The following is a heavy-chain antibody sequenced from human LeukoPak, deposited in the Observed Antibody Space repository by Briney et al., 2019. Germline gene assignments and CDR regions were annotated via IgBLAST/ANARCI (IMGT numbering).Heavy chain of an antibody. CDR1: GFTFSSYG. J-gene: IGHJ5*02. D-gene: IGHD3-22*01. CDR2: IIGSGSST. V-gene: IGHV3-23*01. Sequence: RGSLRLSCAASGFTFSSYGMSWVRPAPGKGLQWVSVIIGSGSSTYYADSVKGRFTISRENARNTLYLQMNSLRAEDTAVYYCARWYYYETSGLYYGSFDNWGQGTLVTVSS. CDR3: ARWYYYETSGLYYGSFDN.